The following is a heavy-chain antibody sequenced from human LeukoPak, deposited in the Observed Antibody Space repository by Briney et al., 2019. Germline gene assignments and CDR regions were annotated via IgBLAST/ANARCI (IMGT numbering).Heavy chain of an antibody. CDR1: GFSFSSYW. V-gene: IGHV3-74*01. J-gene: IGHJ5*02. CDR3: ARPYYSDPYGYQLPGS. CDR2: ISGDGSRT. Sequence: GGSLRLSCAASGFSFSSYWMHWVRQAPGRGLVWVSRISGDGSRTSYADSVKGRFTISRDNAKNTLYLQMNSLRVDDTAVYYCARPYYSDPYGYQLPGSWGQGTLVTVSS. D-gene: IGHD5-18*01.